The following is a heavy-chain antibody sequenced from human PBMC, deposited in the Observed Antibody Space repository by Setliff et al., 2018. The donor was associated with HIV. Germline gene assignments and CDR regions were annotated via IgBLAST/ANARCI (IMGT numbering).Heavy chain of an antibody. Sequence: SVKVSCKTSGDAFNSNAISWVRQAPGQGLEWMGGILGIFGTTYYAQKFQGRVTITADKSTSTVYMELRSLRSEDTAVYYCARGHDSSAYTYFDYWGQGTLVTVSS. J-gene: IGHJ4*02. D-gene: IGHD3-22*01. V-gene: IGHV1-69*06. CDR1: GDAFNSNA. CDR3: ARGHDSSAYTYFDY. CDR2: ILGIFGTT.